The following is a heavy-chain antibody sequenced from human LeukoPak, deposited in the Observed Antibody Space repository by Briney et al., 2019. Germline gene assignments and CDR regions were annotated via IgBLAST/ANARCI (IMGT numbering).Heavy chain of an antibody. Sequence: GGSLRLSCTASKFTFSNYGMQWVRQAPGKGLEWVAVISYDGSNKYYADSVKGRFTISRDNSKNTLYLQMNSLRAEDTAVYYCARDLAGDYWGQGTLVTVSS. CDR2: ISYDGSNK. CDR3: ARDLAGDY. CDR1: KFTFSNYG. J-gene: IGHJ4*02. V-gene: IGHV3-30*03.